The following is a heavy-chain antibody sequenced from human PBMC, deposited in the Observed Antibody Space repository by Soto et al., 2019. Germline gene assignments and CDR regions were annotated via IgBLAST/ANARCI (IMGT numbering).Heavy chain of an antibody. CDR2: ISGSGGST. V-gene: IGHV3-23*01. CDR1: GFTFSSYA. D-gene: IGHD1-26*01. Sequence: GGSLRLSCAASGFTFSSYAMSWVRQAPGKGLEWVSAISGSGGSTYYGDSVKGRFTISRDNSKNTLYLQMNSLRAEDTAVYYCAKVDTTASTSYSFDYWGQGTLVTVSS. J-gene: IGHJ4*02. CDR3: AKVDTTASTSYSFDY.